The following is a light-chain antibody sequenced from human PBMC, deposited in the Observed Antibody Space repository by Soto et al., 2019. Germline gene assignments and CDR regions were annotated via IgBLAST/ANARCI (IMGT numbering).Light chain of an antibody. CDR3: SSYAGSTD. CDR1: SSDVGGYNY. Sequence: QSVLTQPPSASGSPGQSVTISCTGTSSDVGGYNYVSWYQQHPGKAPKLMIYEVSKRPSGVPDRFSGSKSGNTASLTVSGLQAEDEADYYCSSYAGSTDFGTGTKVTVL. J-gene: IGLJ1*01. CDR2: EVS. V-gene: IGLV2-8*01.